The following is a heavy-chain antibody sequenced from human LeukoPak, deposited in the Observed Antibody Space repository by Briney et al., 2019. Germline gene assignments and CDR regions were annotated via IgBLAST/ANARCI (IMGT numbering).Heavy chain of an antibody. J-gene: IGHJ4*02. D-gene: IGHD1-26*01. CDR1: GGSISSYY. V-gene: IGHV4-59*08. CDR2: IYYSGST. CDR3: ARHQKVAKWVDY. Sequence: SETLSLTCTVSGGSISSYYWSWIRQPPGKGLEWIGYIYYSGSTNYNPSLKSRVIISVDTSKNQFSLKLSSVTAADTAVYYCARHQKVAKWVDYWGQGTLVTVSS.